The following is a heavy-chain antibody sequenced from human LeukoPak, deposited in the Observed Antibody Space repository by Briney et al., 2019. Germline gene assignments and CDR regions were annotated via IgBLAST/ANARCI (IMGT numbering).Heavy chain of an antibody. CDR1: TAFISNHY. V-gene: IGHV4-59*11. CDR2: MYSNGST. CDR3: ARGTVGFLEWISELYFDS. J-gene: IGHJ4*01. Sequence: PSETLSLTCSVSTAFISNHYWTWIRQSPGKGLEWIGHMYSNGSTNSTPSLKSRVSISVDTSKNHFSLRLSSVTAADTAVYYCARGTVGFLEWISELYFDSWGQGILVTVSS. D-gene: IGHD3-3*01.